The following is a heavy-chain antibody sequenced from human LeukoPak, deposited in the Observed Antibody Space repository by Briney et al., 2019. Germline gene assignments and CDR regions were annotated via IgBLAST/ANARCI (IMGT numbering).Heavy chain of an antibody. CDR2: IIPIFGTA. V-gene: IGHV1-69*13. J-gene: IGHJ6*03. CDR1: GGTFSSYA. Sequence: ASVKVSCKASGGTFSSYAISRVRQAPGQGLEWMGGIIPIFGTANYAQKFQGRVTITADESTCTAYMELSSLRSEDTAVYYCARVSCSSTSCSREWVYDYMDVWGKGTTVTVSS. D-gene: IGHD2-2*01. CDR3: ARVSCSSTSCSREWVYDYMDV.